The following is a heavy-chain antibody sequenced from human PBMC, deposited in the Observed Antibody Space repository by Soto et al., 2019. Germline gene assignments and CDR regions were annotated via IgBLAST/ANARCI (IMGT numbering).Heavy chain of an antibody. Sequence: QVQLMQSGAEVKKPGASVKVSCKASGYTFTSYGISWVRQAPGQGLEWMGWISTYNGNTNYAQKLQGRVTKTTHTSPSTAYMELRSLRSDDTAVYYCGRNLYQSVFYYGMDVWGQGTTVTVSS. J-gene: IGHJ6*02. CDR1: GYTFTSYG. CDR2: ISTYNGNT. D-gene: IGHD2-2*01. CDR3: GRNLYQSVFYYGMDV. V-gene: IGHV1-18*01.